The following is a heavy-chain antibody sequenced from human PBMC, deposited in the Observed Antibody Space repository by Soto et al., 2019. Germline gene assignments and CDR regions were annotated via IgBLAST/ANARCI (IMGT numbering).Heavy chain of an antibody. V-gene: IGHV4-59*01. Sequence: SETLSLTCTVSGGSISSYYWSWIRQPPGKGLEWIGYIYYSGSTNYNPSLKSRVIISVDTSKNQFSLKLSSVTAADTAVYYCARDQNGSPHFDYWGQGTLVTVSS. CDR1: GGSISSYY. CDR3: ARDQNGSPHFDY. J-gene: IGHJ4*02. D-gene: IGHD1-26*01. CDR2: IYYSGST.